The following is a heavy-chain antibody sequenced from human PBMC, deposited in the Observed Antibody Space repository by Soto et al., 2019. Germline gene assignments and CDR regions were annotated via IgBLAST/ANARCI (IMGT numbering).Heavy chain of an antibody. D-gene: IGHD5-18*01. CDR3: ATMGTPATGLYYFDY. V-gene: IGHV4-30-2*01. CDR2: IYHSGST. J-gene: IGHJ4*02. Sequence: SGTLSLTCAVSGGSISSCGYSWSWIRQPPGKGLEWIGYIYHSGSTYYNPSLKSRVTISVDTSKNQFSLKLSFVTAADTAVYYCATMGTPATGLYYFDYWGQGTLVTVSS. CDR1: GGSISSCGYS.